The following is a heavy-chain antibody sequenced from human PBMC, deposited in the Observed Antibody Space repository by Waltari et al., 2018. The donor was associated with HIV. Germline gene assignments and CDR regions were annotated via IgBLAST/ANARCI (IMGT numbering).Heavy chain of an antibody. CDR1: GFNFSNDT. D-gene: IGHD7-27*01. CDR2: ISRISSSI. J-gene: IGHJ4*02. V-gene: IGHV3-48*01. CDR3: ARDINGGWGY. Sequence: EVQLVESGGGLVQPGGSLRLSCAASGFNFSNDTLNWVRREPGKGLEWVSYISRISSSIFYADSVKGRFTIYRDKSKNSLYLQMNSLRVEDTAVYYCARDINGGWGYWGQGTLVTVAS.